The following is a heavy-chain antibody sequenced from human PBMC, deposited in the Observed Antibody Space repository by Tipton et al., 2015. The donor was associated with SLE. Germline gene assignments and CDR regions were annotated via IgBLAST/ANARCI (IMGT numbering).Heavy chain of an antibody. CDR1: GGSISSGSYY. CDR2: IYTSGST. D-gene: IGHD1-20*01. Sequence: TLSLTCTVSGGSISSGSYYWSWIRQPAGKGLEWIGYIYTSGSTNYNPSLKSRVTISVDTSKNQFSLKLSSVTAADTAVYYCARSNWNLDYWGQGTLVTVSS. V-gene: IGHV4-61*09. J-gene: IGHJ4*02. CDR3: ARSNWNLDY.